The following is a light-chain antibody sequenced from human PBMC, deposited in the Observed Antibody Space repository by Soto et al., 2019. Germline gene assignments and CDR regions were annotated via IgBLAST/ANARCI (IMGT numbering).Light chain of an antibody. CDR2: DVS. V-gene: IGLV2-14*03. Sequence: QSVLTQPASASGSPGQSVTISCTGTTSDIGDYDYVSWYQQYPDKAPKLVIFDVSDRPSGLFTRFSGSKSGNTASLTISGLQAEDEADYYCSSYTTVSPHVLFGGGTKLTVL. CDR1: TSDIGDYDY. CDR3: SSYTTVSPHVL. J-gene: IGLJ3*02.